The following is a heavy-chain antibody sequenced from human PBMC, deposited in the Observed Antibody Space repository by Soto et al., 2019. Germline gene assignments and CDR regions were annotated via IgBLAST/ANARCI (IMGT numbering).Heavy chain of an antibody. CDR1: GGSISSSNW. V-gene: IGHV4-4*02. Sequence: QVQLQESGPGLVKPSGTLSLTCAVSGGSISSSNWWRWVRQPPGKGLEWIGEIYHSGSTNYNPSLKSRVTISVDKSKNQVSLKLSSVTAADTAVYYCAGLWFGELGGGWFDPWGQGTLVTVSS. CDR2: IYHSGST. J-gene: IGHJ5*02. D-gene: IGHD3-10*01. CDR3: AGLWFGELGGGWFDP.